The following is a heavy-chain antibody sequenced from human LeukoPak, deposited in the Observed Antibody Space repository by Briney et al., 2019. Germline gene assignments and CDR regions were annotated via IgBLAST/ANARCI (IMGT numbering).Heavy chain of an antibody. CDR2: ISFSGSTI. CDR3: AKDRHTYYYYYMDV. V-gene: IGHV3-11*04. CDR1: GFTVSDYY. J-gene: IGHJ6*03. Sequence: GGSLRLSCAASGFTVSDYYMTWIRQAPGKGLDWVSYISFSGSTIYYADSVKGRFTISRDNSKNTLYLQMNSLRAEDTAVYYCAKDRHTYYYYYMDVWGKGTTVTISS.